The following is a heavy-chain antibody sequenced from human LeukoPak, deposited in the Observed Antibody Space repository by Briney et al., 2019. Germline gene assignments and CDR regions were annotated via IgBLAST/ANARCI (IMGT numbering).Heavy chain of an antibody. D-gene: IGHD4-17*01. CDR1: GYSFTSHW. Sequence: GESLKISCKGSGYGSGYSFTSHWIAWVRQMPGKGLEWMGIIYPRDSNTIYSPSFQGQVTISVDTSINTAYLQWISLKASDTAMYYCARRQLYGDYAGGAFDIWGQGTMVTVSS. V-gene: IGHV5-51*01. CDR3: ARRQLYGDYAGGAFDI. J-gene: IGHJ3*02. CDR2: IYPRDSNT.